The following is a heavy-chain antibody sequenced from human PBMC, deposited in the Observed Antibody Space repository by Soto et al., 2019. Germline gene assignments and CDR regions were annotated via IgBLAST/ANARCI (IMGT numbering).Heavy chain of an antibody. Sequence: GGSLRLSCAASGFTFSSYAMSWVRQAPGKGLEWVSAISGSGGSTYYADSVKGRFTISRDNSKNTLYLKMNSLRAEDTAVYYFAKDRRYSYGPLFDYFDYWGQGTLVTVSA. CDR3: AKDRRYSYGPLFDYFDY. J-gene: IGHJ4*02. CDR2: ISGSGGST. CDR1: GFTFSSYA. D-gene: IGHD5-18*01. V-gene: IGHV3-23*01.